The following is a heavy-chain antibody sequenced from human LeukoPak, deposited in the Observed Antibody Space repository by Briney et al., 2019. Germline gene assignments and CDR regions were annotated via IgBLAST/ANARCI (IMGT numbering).Heavy chain of an antibody. J-gene: IGHJ5*02. V-gene: IGHV4-39*07. CDR3: ARGLPAAGTVGWFDP. D-gene: IGHD6-13*01. Sequence: SETLSLTCTVSGGSISSSSYYWGWIRQPPGKGLEWIGSIYYSGSTYYNPSLKSRVTISVDTSKNQFSLKLSSVTAAGTAVYYCARGLPAAGTVGWFDPWGQGTLVTVSS. CDR1: GGSISSSSYY. CDR2: IYYSGST.